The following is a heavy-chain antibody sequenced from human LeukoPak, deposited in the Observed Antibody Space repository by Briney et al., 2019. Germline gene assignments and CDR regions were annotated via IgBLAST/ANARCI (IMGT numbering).Heavy chain of an antibody. CDR3: ATERRGSYRIVY. J-gene: IGHJ4*02. V-gene: IGHV1-2*02. D-gene: IGHD3-16*02. CDR2: INPNSGGT. Sequence: GASVKVSCKASGYTFTGYYMHWVRRAPGEGLEWMGWINPNSGGTNYAQKFQGRVTMTRDTSISTAYMELSRLRSEDTAVYYCATERRGSYRIVYWGQGTLVTVSS. CDR1: GYTFTGYY.